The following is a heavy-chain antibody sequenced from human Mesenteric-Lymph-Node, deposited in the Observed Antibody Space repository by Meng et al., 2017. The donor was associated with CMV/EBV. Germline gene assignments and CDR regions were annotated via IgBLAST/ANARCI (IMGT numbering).Heavy chain of an antibody. Sequence: GESLKISCAASGFTFSSYGMHWVRQAPGKGLEWVTFIPHDGSNKFYADSVKGRFTISRDNSKNTLYLQMNSLRAEDTAVYYCALKPVDTYYFDYWGQGTLVTVSS. CDR1: GFTFSSYG. CDR2: IPHDGSNK. V-gene: IGHV3-30*02. D-gene: IGHD5-18*01. J-gene: IGHJ4*02. CDR3: ALKPVDTYYFDY.